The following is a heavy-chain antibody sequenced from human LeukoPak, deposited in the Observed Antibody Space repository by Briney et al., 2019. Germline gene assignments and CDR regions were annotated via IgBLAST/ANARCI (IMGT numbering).Heavy chain of an antibody. J-gene: IGHJ4*02. CDR1: GGSISSGSYY. CDR3: ARMTPDYLMDY. CDR2: IYTRGST. Sequence: SQTLSLTCTVSGGSISSGSYYWSWIRQPAGKGLEWIGRIYTRGSTNYNPSLKSRVTISVDTSKNQFSLKLSSVTAADTAVYYCARMTPDYLMDYWGQGTLVTVSS. V-gene: IGHV4-61*02. D-gene: IGHD4-11*01.